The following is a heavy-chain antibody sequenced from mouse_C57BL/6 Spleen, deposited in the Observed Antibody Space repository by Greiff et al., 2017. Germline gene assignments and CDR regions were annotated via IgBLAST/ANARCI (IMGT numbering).Heavy chain of an antibody. V-gene: IGHV5-6*01. J-gene: IGHJ2*01. D-gene: IGHD2-4*01. Sequence: EVQLVESGGDLVKPGGSLKLSCAASGFTFSSYGMSWVRQTPDKRLEWVATISSGGSYTYYPDSVKGRFTISRDNAKNTLYLQMSSLKSEDTAMYYCARLYDYDATSPDYWGQGTTLTVSS. CDR3: ARLYDYDATSPDY. CDR2: ISSGGSYT. CDR1: GFTFSSYG.